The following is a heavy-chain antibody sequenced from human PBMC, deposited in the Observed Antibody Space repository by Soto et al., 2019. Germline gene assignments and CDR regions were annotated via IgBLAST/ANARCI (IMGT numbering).Heavy chain of an antibody. D-gene: IGHD2-15*01. CDR1: GGSISSSSHY. J-gene: IGHJ5*02. CDR2: FHYSGST. V-gene: IGHV4-39*01. Sequence: PSETLSLTCSVSGGSISSSSHYWGLIRQPPGKGLEWIGSFHYSGSTYYNPSLRSRVTISVDTSKNQFSVKLSSVTAADTAVYYCAGHDFSDGSPNWFDPWGQGTLVTVSS. CDR3: AGHDFSDGSPNWFDP.